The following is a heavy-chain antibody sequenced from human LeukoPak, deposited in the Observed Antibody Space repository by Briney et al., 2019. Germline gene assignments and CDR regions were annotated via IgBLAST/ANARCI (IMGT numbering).Heavy chain of an antibody. V-gene: IGHV3-21*04. CDR1: GFTFSGFA. Sequence: PGGSLRLSCAASGFTFSGFAMSWIRQAPGKGLEWVSSISSSSSYIYYADSVKGRFTISRDNSKNSLYLQMNSLRAEDTALYYCAKGTLGDYRAGPDYWGRGTLVTVSS. D-gene: IGHD4-17*01. J-gene: IGHJ4*02. CDR2: ISSSSSYI. CDR3: AKGTLGDYRAGPDY.